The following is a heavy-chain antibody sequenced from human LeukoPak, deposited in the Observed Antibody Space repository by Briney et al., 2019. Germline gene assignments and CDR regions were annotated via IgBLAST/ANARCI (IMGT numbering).Heavy chain of an antibody. J-gene: IGHJ5*02. V-gene: IGHV4-39*01. CDR2: INYSGST. CDR1: GGSIISSSYY. CDR3: ARRGVVVAINWFDL. Sequence: SETLSLTCTVSGGSIISSSYYWGWIRQPPGKGLEWIGSINYSGSTYYNPSLKSRVTISVDTSKNQVSLKLTSVTAADTAVYYCARRGVVVAINWFDLWGQGTLVTVSS. D-gene: IGHD3-22*01.